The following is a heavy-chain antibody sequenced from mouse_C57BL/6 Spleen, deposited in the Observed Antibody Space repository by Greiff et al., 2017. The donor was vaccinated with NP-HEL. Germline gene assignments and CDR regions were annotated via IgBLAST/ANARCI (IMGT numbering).Heavy chain of an antibody. V-gene: IGHV5-16*01. CDR2: INYDGSST. CDR1: GFTFSDYY. Sequence: EVHLVESEGGLVQPGSSMKLSCTASGFTFSDYYMAWVRQVPEKGLEWVANINYDGSSTYYLDSLKSRFIISRDNAKNILYLQMSSLKSEDTATYYCARDLWDVGTLDYWGQGTTLTVSS. D-gene: IGHD4-1*01. J-gene: IGHJ2*01. CDR3: ARDLWDVGTLDY.